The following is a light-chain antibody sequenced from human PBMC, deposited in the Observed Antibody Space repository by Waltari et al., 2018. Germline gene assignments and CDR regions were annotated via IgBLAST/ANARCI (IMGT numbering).Light chain of an antibody. CDR2: DVA. CDR3: QKYDRLPAT. V-gene: IGKV3-20*01. Sequence: EIVLTQSPGTLSLSPGARATLSCRPSQSIGRSLVWYQQKPGHGPRLLIYDVARRATGIPDRFSGSGYGTDFSLTISRLEPEDFAVYYCQKYDRLPATFGQGTTVEIK. CDR1: QSIGRS. J-gene: IGKJ1*01.